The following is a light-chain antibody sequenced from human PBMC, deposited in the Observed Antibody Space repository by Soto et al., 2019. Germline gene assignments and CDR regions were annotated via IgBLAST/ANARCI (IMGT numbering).Light chain of an antibody. CDR1: SSDLGASDS. Sequence: QSALTQPPSASGSPGQSVTISCTGTSSDLGASDSVSWYQQHPGKAPKLMIYEVAKRPSGVPDRFSGSKSGNTASLTISGLQSEDEADYFCSSYAGTYGFGVLFGGGTKLTVL. J-gene: IGLJ2*01. CDR3: SSYAGTYGFGVL. CDR2: EVA. V-gene: IGLV2-8*01.